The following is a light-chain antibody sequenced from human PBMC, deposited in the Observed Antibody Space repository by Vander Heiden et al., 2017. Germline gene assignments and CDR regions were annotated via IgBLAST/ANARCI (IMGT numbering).Light chain of an antibody. CDR1: QSISSY. CDR2: AAS. V-gene: IGKV1-39*01. CDR3: QQSDSTPNT. J-gene: IGKJ2*01. Sequence: DIQMTQSPPSLSASVGDRVTITCRASQSISSYLNWYQQKPGKAPKLLIYAASSLQSGVPSRFSGSGSGTDFTLTISSLQPEDFATYYCQQSDSTPNTFGQGTKLEIK.